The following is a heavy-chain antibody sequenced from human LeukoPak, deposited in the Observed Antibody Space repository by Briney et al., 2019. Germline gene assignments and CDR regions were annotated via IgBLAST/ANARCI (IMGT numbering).Heavy chain of an antibody. V-gene: IGHV3-23*01. Sequence: PGGSLRLSCAASGFTFSTYAMSWVRQAPGKGLEWVSVISGSGSSTYYADSVKGRFTISRDNSKNTLYLQMNSQRAEDTAVYYCAKEMATIRASDFWGQGTMVTVSS. D-gene: IGHD5-24*01. J-gene: IGHJ3*01. CDR3: AKEMATIRASDF. CDR2: ISGSGSST. CDR1: GFTFSTYA.